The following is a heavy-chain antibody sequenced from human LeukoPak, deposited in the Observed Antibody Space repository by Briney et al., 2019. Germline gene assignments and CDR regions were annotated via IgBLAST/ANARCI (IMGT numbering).Heavy chain of an antibody. CDR1: GYSFTSYW. V-gene: IGHV5-51*01. D-gene: IGHD2-2*01. CDR2: IYPGDSDT. Sequence: GESLKISCKGSGYSFTSYWIGWVRQMPGKGLEWMGIIYPGDSDTRYSPSFQGQVTISADKSISTAYLQWSSLKASDTAMYYCARRGGYCSSTSCSPGGWFDPWGQGTLATVSS. CDR3: ARRGGYCSSTSCSPGGWFDP. J-gene: IGHJ5*02.